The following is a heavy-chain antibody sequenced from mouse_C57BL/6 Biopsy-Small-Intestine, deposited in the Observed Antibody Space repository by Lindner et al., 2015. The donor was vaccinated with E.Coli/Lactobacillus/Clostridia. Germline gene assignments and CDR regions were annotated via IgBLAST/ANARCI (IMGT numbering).Heavy chain of an antibody. Sequence: VQLQESGPEVAKPGASVKISCKASGNSFTGYYMNWVKQSPEKSLEWIGEINPTTGGTTYNQKFRARATMTVDESTSTAYMQLKRLTSEDSAVYFCARRPTANAMDYWGQGTSVTVSS. CDR2: INPTTGGT. V-gene: IGHV1-42*01. CDR1: GNSFTGYY. CDR3: ARRPTANAMDY. J-gene: IGHJ4*01.